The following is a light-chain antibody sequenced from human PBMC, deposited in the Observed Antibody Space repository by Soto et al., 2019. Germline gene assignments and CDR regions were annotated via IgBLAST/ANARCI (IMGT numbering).Light chain of an antibody. V-gene: IGKV1-5*03. J-gene: IGKJ1*01. Sequence: DIQMTQSPSTLSASVGDRVTITCRASQNINTWLAWYQQKPGKAPKLLIYQASSLESGVPSRFGGSGSGTEFPLTISSLQPDDFATYYCQQYNTWSTWTFGQGTKVEIK. CDR2: QAS. CDR1: QNINTW. CDR3: QQYNTWSTWT.